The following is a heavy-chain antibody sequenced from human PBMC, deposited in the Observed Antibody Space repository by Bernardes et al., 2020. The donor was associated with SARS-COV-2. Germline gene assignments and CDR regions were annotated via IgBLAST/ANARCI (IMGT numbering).Heavy chain of an antibody. V-gene: IGHV1-69*06. J-gene: IGHJ4*02. CDR1: GGTFSDYS. D-gene: IGHD3-22*01. CDR3: ARIPYSYDSSNHFPFDH. Sequence: SVKVSCKAYGGTFSDYSISWLRQAPGQGPEWMGGIIPIIGSPNYAQQFQGRVTISADISTTTAYMELGSLSSEDTAVYYCARIPYSYDSSNHFPFDHWGQGTLITVSS. CDR2: IIPIIGSP.